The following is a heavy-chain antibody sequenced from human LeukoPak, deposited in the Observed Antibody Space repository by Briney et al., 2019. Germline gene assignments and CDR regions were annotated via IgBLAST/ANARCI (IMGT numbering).Heavy chain of an antibody. V-gene: IGHV3-48*01. J-gene: IGHJ4*02. Sequence: QPGGSLRLSCAASGFTFSSYSMSWVRQAPVKGLEWVSYISSSSSTIYYADSVKGRFTISRDNAKNSLYLQMNSLRAEDTAVYYCARSGYSSRWYVENFDYWGQGTLVTVSS. CDR1: GFTFSSYS. D-gene: IGHD6-13*01. CDR2: ISSSSSTI. CDR3: ARSGYSSRWYVENFDY.